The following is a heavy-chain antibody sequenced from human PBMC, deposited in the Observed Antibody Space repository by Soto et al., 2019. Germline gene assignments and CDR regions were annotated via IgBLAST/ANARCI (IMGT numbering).Heavy chain of an antibody. CDR1: GGTFSTYA. D-gene: IGHD4-17*01. V-gene: IGHV1-69*12. J-gene: IGHJ6*02. CDR3: ARDYGDTQRGHYYYGMDV. Sequence: QVQLVQSGAEVKKPGSSVKVSCKASGGTFSTYAISWVRQAPGQGLEWIGGVIPMFGTTYYAQKFRGRVTITADESTRTAYMDLRSLRYEATAVYYWARDYGDTQRGHYYYGMDVWGQGTTVTVS. CDR2: VIPMFGTT.